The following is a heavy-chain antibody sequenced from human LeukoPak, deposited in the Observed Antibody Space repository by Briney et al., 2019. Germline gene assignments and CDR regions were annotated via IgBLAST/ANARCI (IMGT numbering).Heavy chain of an antibody. CDR2: IDPSDSYT. D-gene: IGHD5-24*01. Sequence: GESLKISCKGSGYSFTSYWISWVRQMPGKGLEWMGRIDPSDSYTNYSPSFQGHVTISADKSISTAYLQWSSLKASDTAMYYCARRGDGYNLNFDHWGQGTLVTVSS. J-gene: IGHJ4*02. V-gene: IGHV5-10-1*01. CDR3: ARRGDGYNLNFDH. CDR1: GYSFTSYW.